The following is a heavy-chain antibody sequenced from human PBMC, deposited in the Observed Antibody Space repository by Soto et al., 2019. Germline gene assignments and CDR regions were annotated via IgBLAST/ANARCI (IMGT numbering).Heavy chain of an antibody. CDR1: GCTFSSNT. CDR3: ARWTGSTSCCHDAFDI. V-gene: IGHV1-69*02. D-gene: IGHD2-2*01. J-gene: IGHJ3*02. Sequence: ASVKVSCKASGCTFSSNTISWVRQAPGQGLEWMGRIIPILGIANYAQKFQGRVTITADKSTSTAYMELSSLRSEDTAVYYCARWTGSTSCCHDAFDIWGQGTMVTVSS. CDR2: IIPILGIA.